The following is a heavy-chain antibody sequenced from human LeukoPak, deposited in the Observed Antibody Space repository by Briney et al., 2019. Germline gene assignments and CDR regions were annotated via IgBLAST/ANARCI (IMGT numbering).Heavy chain of an antibody. J-gene: IGHJ4*02. CDR2: INGGGAET. CDR3: AKKNSVAGSFSKYYFDY. CDR1: GFTFNRYA. D-gene: IGHD1-26*01. V-gene: IGHV3-23*01. Sequence: GASLRLSCVASGFTFNRYAMSWVRQAPGKGLEWVSDINGGGAETRYADSVKGRFTIYRDNSRNTVYLQMNSLRAEDTAVYFCAKKNSVAGSFSKYYFDYWGQGTLVTVSS.